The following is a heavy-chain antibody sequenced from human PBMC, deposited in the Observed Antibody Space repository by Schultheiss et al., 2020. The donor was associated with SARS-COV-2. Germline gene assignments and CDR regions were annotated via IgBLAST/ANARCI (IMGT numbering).Heavy chain of an antibody. CDR1: GFTFSSYA. Sequence: GGSLRLSCSASGFTFSSYAMHWVRQAPGKGLEWVSAISGSGGSTYYADSVKGRFTISRDNSKNTLYLQMNSLRAEDTALYYCAKAGSGWYDWFDPWGQGTLVTVSS. V-gene: IGHV3-23*01. D-gene: IGHD6-19*01. CDR3: AKAGSGWYDWFDP. CDR2: ISGSGGST. J-gene: IGHJ5*02.